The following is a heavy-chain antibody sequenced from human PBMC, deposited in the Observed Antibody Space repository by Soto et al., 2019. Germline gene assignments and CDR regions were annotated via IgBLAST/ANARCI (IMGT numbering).Heavy chain of an antibody. J-gene: IGHJ6*02. CDR2: IYYNGST. D-gene: IGHD3-10*01. CDR3: ATDEYFGSEIDFYYYAMDV. V-gene: IGHV4-31*03. Sequence: SETLSLTCTVSGASISIGGYFWSWIRQHPGKGLEWIGHIYYNGSTYYNPSLKSRLTISVDTSKNEFSLRLTSVTAADSAVYFCATDEYFGSEIDFYYYAMDVWGQGTTVTVSS. CDR1: GASISIGGYF.